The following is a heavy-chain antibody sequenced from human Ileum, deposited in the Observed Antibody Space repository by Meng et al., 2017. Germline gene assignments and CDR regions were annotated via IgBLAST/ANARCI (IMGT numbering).Heavy chain of an antibody. D-gene: IGHD3-10*02. J-gene: IGHJ4*02. CDR1: GFTFSSFG. Sequence: QVQLVESGGGVVQPGRSLRLSCAATGFTFSSFGMHWVRQAPGKGLEWAAYISYDGSNKQYADSVKGRFTISRDNSENTLYLQMSSLRSEDTAVYYCAKKMVGGWVPNDCWGQGTLVTVSS. V-gene: IGHV3-30*18. CDR3: AKKMVGGWVPNDC. CDR2: ISYDGSNK.